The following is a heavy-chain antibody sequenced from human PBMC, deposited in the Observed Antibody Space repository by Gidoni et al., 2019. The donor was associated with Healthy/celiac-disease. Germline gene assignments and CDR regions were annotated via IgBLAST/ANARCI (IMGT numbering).Heavy chain of an antibody. CDR2: INHSRST. Sequence: QVQLQQWGAGLLKPSETLSLTCAVYGGSFSGYYWSWIRQPPGKGLEWIGEINHSRSTNYNPSLKSRVTISVDTSKNQFSLKLSSVTAADTAVYYCARGRSGWLFDYWGQGTLVTVSS. D-gene: IGHD6-19*01. CDR1: GGSFSGYY. CDR3: ARGRSGWLFDY. J-gene: IGHJ4*02. V-gene: IGHV4-34*01.